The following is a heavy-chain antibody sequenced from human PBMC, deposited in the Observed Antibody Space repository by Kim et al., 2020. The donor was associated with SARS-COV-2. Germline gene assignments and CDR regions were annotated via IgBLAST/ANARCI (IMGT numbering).Heavy chain of an antibody. J-gene: IGHJ4*02. D-gene: IGHD5-12*01. Sequence: GGSLRLSCAASGFTFSSYGMHWVRQAPGKGLEWVAVISYDGSNKYYADSVKGRFTISRDNSKNTLYLQMNSLRAEDTAVYYCARDWGRGYSGYDYYYFDYWGRGTLVTVS. CDR3: ARDWGRGYSGYDYYYFDY. V-gene: IGHV3-33*05. CDR1: GFTFSSYG. CDR2: ISYDGSNK.